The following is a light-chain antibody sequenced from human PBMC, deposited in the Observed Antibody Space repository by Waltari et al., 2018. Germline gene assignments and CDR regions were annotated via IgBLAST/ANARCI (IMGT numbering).Light chain of an antibody. CDR3: QQFYSSPLS. V-gene: IGKV4-1*01. J-gene: IGKJ3*01. CDR2: WAS. CDR1: KSLLSSSNNKNY. Sequence: DIVLTQSPDSLAVSLGERATVSCKSSKSLLSSSNNKNYLAWYQQKAGQAPKLLFYWASAREAGVPDRFSGSGSGTDFTLTISSLQAEDVAVYYCQQFYSSPLSFGPVTKVDIK.